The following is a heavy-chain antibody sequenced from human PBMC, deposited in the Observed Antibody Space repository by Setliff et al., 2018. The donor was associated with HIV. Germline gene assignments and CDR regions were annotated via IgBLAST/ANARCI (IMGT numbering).Heavy chain of an antibody. CDR2: VYFSGST. D-gene: IGHD1-26*01. CDR3: ARGFGSLDT. CDR1: GASITSGIYY. V-gene: IGHV4-61*02. Sequence: SETLSLTCSVSGASITSGIYYWAWIRQPAGKGLEFIGRVYFSGSTNYNPSLKSRVTISLATSKNRFSLNLRSVTAADTAVYYCARGFGSLDTLGKGTLVTVSS. J-gene: IGHJ5*02.